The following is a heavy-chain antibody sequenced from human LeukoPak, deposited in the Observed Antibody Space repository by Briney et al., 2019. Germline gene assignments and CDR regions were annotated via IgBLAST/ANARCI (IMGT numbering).Heavy chain of an antibody. CDR3: ASIEWLPY. J-gene: IGHJ4*02. CDR1: GFTVSSNY. V-gene: IGHV3-66*01. CDR2: IYSGGST. Sequence: GVSLRLSCAASGFTVSSNYMSWVRQAPGKGLEWVSIIYSGGSTYYADSVKGRFTISRDNSKNTLYLQMNSLRAEDTAVYYCASIEWLPYWGQGTLVTVSS. D-gene: IGHD5-12*01.